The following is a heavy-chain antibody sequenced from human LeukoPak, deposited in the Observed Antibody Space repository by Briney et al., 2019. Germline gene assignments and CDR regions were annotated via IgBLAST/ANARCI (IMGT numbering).Heavy chain of an antibody. V-gene: IGHV1-18*01. Sequence: GASVTVSCKASGYTFTSYGISWVRQAPGQGLEWMGWISTFNGNTNYAQKLQGRVTMTTDTSTNTAFMELRSLRSDDTAVYYCARDGVSYCSGTSCYTMVWFDPWGQGTLVTVSS. CDR1: GYTFTSYG. CDR2: ISTFNGNT. D-gene: IGHD2-2*02. J-gene: IGHJ5*02. CDR3: ARDGVSYCSGTSCYTMVWFDP.